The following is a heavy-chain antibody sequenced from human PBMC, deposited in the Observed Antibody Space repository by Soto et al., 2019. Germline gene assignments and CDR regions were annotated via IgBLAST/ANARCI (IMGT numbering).Heavy chain of an antibody. J-gene: IGHJ4*02. Sequence: PVASLKISCKASGYIFIDYWIGWVRQMPGKGLEWMGIVYPRDSDTRYSPSFQGQVTISADRSTGTAFLQWRSLKASDTALYYCARPPLPGYSIHFNSWGQGTLVTVSS. CDR2: VYPRDSDT. V-gene: IGHV5-51*01. D-gene: IGHD2-15*01. CDR1: GYIFIDYW. CDR3: ARPPLPGYSIHFNS.